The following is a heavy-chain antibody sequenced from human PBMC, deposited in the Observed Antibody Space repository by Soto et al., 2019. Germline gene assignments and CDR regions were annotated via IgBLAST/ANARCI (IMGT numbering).Heavy chain of an antibody. Sequence: SETLSITCTVSGGSISSYYWSWIRPPAGKGLEWIGRIYTSGSTNYNPSLKSRVTMSVDTSKNQFSLKLTSVTAADTAVYYCARVGMVGTVLGSWFDPWGQGTLVTVSS. CDR1: GGSISSYY. D-gene: IGHD6-19*01. CDR3: ARVGMVGTVLGSWFDP. CDR2: IYTSGST. V-gene: IGHV4-4*07. J-gene: IGHJ5*02.